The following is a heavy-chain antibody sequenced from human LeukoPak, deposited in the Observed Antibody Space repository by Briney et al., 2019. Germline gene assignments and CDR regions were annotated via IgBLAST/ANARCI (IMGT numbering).Heavy chain of an antibody. J-gene: IGHJ4*02. V-gene: IGHV4-39*07. CDR3: ARVGTRYSSSSLLDY. CDR1: GGSISSSSYY. Sequence: SETLSLTCTVSGGSISSSSYYWGWIRQPPGKGLEWIGSIYYSGSTYYNPSLKSRVTISVDTSKNQFSLKLSSVTAADTAVYYCARVGTRYSSSSLLDYWGQGTLVTVSS. CDR2: IYYSGST. D-gene: IGHD6-6*01.